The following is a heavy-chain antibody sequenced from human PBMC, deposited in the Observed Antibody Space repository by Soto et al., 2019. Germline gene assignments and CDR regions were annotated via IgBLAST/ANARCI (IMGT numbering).Heavy chain of an antibody. CDR1: GFTFSSYA. D-gene: IGHD3-10*01. V-gene: IGHV3-30-3*01. CDR3: ARAMVRGVIMPDY. Sequence: GGSLRLSCAASGFTFSSYAMHWVRQAPGKGLEWVAVISYDGSNKYYADSVKGRFTISRDNSKNTLYLQMNSLRAEDTAVYYCARAMVRGVIMPDYWGQGTLVTVSS. J-gene: IGHJ4*02. CDR2: ISYDGSNK.